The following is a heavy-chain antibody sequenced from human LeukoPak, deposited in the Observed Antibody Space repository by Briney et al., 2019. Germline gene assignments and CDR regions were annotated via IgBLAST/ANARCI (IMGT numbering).Heavy chain of an antibody. J-gene: IGHJ4*02. CDR2: ISAYNGNT. CDR3: AKDLLYSDVWGSYRPNPLDY. V-gene: IGHV1-18*01. CDR1: GYTFTSYG. D-gene: IGHD3-16*02. Sequence: ASVKVSCKASGYTFTSYGISWVRQAPGQGLEGMGWISAYNGNTNYAQKLQGRVTMTTDTSTSTAYMELRSLRSDDTAVYYCAKDLLYSDVWGSYRPNPLDYWGQGTLVTVSS.